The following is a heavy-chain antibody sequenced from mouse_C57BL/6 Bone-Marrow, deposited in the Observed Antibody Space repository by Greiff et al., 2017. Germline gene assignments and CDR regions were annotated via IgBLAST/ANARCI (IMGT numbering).Heavy chain of an antibody. J-gene: IGHJ2*01. CDR1: GYSITSGYY. V-gene: IGHV3-6*01. CDR3: ARRYDGYYYYLDY. Sequence: EVKLQESGPGLVKPSQSLSLTCSVTGYSITSGYYWNWIRQFPGNKLECMGYIRYDGSNNYNPTLKNRISITRDTSTNQFSLKFNSVTTEDTATYYGARRYDGYYYYLDYWGQGTTLTVSS. D-gene: IGHD2-3*01. CDR2: IRYDGSN.